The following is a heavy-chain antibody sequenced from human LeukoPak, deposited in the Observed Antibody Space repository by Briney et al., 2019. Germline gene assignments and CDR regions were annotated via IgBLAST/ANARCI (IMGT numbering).Heavy chain of an antibody. CDR3: ARDLSNTYYYDSSGDAFDI. CDR2: IYYSGST. V-gene: IGHV4-39*07. D-gene: IGHD3-22*01. Sequence: PSETLSLTCTVSGGSISSSSYYWGWIRQPPGKGLEWIGSIYYSGSTYYNPSLKSRVTISVDTSKNQFSLKLSSVTAADTAVYYCARDLSNTYYYDSSGDAFDIWGQGTMVTVSS. J-gene: IGHJ3*02. CDR1: GGSISSSSYY.